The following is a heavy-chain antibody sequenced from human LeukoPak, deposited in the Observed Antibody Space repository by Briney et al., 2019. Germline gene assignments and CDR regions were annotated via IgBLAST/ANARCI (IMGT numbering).Heavy chain of an antibody. CDR3: ARQDSSGYYYEGYFQH. CDR1: GGSISSGSYY. Sequence: PSETLSLTCTVSGGSISSGSYYWSWIRQPAGKGLEWIGRIYTSGSTNYNPSPKSRVTISVDTSKNQFSLKLRSVTAADTAVYYCARQDSSGYYYEGYFQHWGQGTLVTVSS. J-gene: IGHJ1*01. CDR2: IYTSGST. V-gene: IGHV4-61*02. D-gene: IGHD3-22*01.